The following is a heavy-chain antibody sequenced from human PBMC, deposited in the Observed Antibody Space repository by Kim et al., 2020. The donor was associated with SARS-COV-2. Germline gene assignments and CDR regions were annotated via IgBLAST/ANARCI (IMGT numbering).Heavy chain of an antibody. CDR3: ARTTVNTSGATCRHFYY. V-gene: IGHV3-11*01. Sequence: GGSLRLSCAASGFTFSGYYMRWIRQAPGKGLEWVSYISSSGSNKYYADSVKGRITISRDNAKNSMYLQMNSQRAENTAVYYCARTTVNTSGATCRHFYY. D-gene: IGHD4-4*01. CDR1: GFTFSGYY. CDR2: ISSSGSNK. J-gene: IGHJ4*01.